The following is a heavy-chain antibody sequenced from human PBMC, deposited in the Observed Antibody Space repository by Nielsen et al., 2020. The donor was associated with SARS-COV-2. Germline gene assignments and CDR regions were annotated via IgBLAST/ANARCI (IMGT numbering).Heavy chain of an antibody. Sequence: ASVKVSCKASGGTFSSYAISWVRQAPGQGLEWMGIINPSGGSTSYAQKFQGRVTMTRDTSTSTVYMDLSSLRSEDTAVYYCARGRRSATLDYWGQGTLVTVSS. CDR2: INPSGGST. CDR1: GGTFSSYA. CDR3: ARGRRSATLDY. D-gene: IGHD2-15*01. J-gene: IGHJ4*02. V-gene: IGHV1-46*01.